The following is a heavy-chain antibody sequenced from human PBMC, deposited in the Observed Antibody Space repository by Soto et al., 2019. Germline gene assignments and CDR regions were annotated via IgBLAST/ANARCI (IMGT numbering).Heavy chain of an antibody. D-gene: IGHD2-8*02. CDR2: IYYSGST. V-gene: IGHV4-59*01. CDR1: GGSISSYY. CDR3: ARAGLTGNDY. Sequence: PSETLSLTCTVSGGSISSYYWSWIRQPPGKGLEWIGYIYYSGSTNYNPSLKSRVTMSVDTSKNQFSLKLSSVTAADTAVYYCARAGLTGNDYWGQGTLVTVSS. J-gene: IGHJ4*02.